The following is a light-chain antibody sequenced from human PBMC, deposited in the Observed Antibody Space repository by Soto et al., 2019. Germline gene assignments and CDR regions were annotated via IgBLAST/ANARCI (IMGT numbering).Light chain of an antibody. CDR2: AAS. Sequence: DIQVTQSPSSLSASVGDRVTITCRTSQSISIYLSWYQQKPGEAPKLLIYAASSLQSGVPSRFSGSGSGTDFTLTISSLQPEDFATYYCQQSYSIPLTLGGGTKVEIK. V-gene: IGKV1-39*01. CDR3: QQSYSIPLT. J-gene: IGKJ4*01. CDR1: QSISIY.